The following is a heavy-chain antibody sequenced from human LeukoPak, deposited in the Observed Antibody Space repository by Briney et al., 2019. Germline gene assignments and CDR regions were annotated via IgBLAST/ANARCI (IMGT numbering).Heavy chain of an antibody. CDR1: GYTFTSYG. CDR3: ARAGITMDP. V-gene: IGHV1-18*01. J-gene: IGHJ5*02. Sequence: ASVKLSCTASGYTFTSYGISWVRQAPGQGLEWMGWISANNSNTNYAQKLQGRVTITTDTSASTAYMELRSLRTDDTSVYYCARAGITMDPWGQGTLVTVSS. D-gene: IGHD3-10*01. CDR2: ISANNSNT.